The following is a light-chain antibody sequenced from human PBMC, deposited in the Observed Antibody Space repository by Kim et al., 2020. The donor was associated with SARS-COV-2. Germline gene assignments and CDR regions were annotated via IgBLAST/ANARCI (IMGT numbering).Light chain of an antibody. CDR3: CSYAGSSTYV. CDR2: EVT. J-gene: IGLJ1*01. V-gene: IGLV2-23*02. CDR1: SSDVGSYNL. Sequence: GQSITISCTGTSSDVGSYNLVSWYQQHPGKAPKLMIYEVTKRPSGVSNRFSGSKSGNTASLTISGLQAEDEADYYCCSYAGSSTYVFGTGTKVTVL.